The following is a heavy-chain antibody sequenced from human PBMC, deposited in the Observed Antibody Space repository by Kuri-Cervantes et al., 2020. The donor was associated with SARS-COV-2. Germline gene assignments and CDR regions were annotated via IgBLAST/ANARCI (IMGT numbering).Heavy chain of an antibody. J-gene: IGHJ6*02. CDR1: GFTFSSYS. Sequence: LSLTCAASGFTFSSYSMNWVRQAPGKGLEWVSSISSSSSYIYYADSVKGRFTISRDNAKNSLYLQMNSLRVEDTAVYYCARGGRHVAAPNPWAWGPKRKYDYFGMDVWGQGLMVTVSS. CDR3: ARGGRHVAAPNPWAWGPKRKYDYFGMDV. V-gene: IGHV3-21*04. CDR2: ISSSSSYI. D-gene: IGHD5-12*01.